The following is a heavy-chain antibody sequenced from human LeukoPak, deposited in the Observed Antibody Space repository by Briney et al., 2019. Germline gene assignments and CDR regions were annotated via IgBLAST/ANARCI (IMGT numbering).Heavy chain of an antibody. J-gene: IGHJ5*02. CDR2: IYYSGST. V-gene: IGHV4-39*07. Sequence: SETLSLTCTVSGGSISSGGYYWSWIRQPPGKGLEWIGSIYYSGSTYYNPSLKSRVTISVDRSKNQFSLKLSSVTAADTAVYYCARGDGSYDWFDPWGQGTLVTVSS. CDR1: GGSISSGGYY. D-gene: IGHD1-26*01. CDR3: ARGDGSYDWFDP.